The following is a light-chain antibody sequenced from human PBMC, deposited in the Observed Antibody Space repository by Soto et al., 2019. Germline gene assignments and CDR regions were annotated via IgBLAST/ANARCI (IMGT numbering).Light chain of an antibody. CDR2: AAS. Sequence: DIQMTKSPSSLSASVGDRVTITCRASQSISSYLNWYQQKPGKAPKLMIYAASSLQSGVPSRFSGSGSGTDFTLTIAGLQPEDSASYFCQQSISAPLTFGGGTKVESK. CDR3: QQSISAPLT. CDR1: QSISSY. J-gene: IGKJ4*01. V-gene: IGKV1-39*01.